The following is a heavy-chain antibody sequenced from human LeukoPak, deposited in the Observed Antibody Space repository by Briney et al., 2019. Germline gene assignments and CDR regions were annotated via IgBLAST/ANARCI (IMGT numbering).Heavy chain of an antibody. CDR1: GFTFSSYG. D-gene: IGHD6-19*01. J-gene: IGHJ5*02. CDR2: ISYDGSNK. V-gene: IGHV3-30*03. CDR3: ARSSGWYQNWFDP. Sequence: PGRSLRLSCAASGFTFSSYGMHWVRQAPGKGLEWVAVISYDGSNKYYADSVKGRFTISRDNSKNTLYLQMNSLRAEDTAVYYCARSSGWYQNWFDPWGQGTLVTVSS.